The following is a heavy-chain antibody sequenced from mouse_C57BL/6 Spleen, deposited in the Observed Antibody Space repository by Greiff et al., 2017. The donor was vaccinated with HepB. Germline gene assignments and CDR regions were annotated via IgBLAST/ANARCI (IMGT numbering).Heavy chain of an antibody. J-gene: IGHJ2*01. D-gene: IGHD2-4*01. CDR2: IRLKSDNYAT. CDR1: GFTFSNYW. CDR3: TEDYDYDRFDY. Sequence: EVQGVESGGGLVQPGGSMKLSCVASGFTFSNYWMNWVRQSPEKGLEWVAQIRLKSDNYATNYAESVKGRFTISRDDSKSSVYLQMNNLRAEDTGIYYCTEDYDYDRFDYWGQGTTLTVSS. V-gene: IGHV6-3*01.